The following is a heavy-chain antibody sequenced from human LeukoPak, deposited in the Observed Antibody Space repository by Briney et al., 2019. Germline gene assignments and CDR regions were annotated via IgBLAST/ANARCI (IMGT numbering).Heavy chain of an antibody. CDR3: AKGPVGGSGSYYRPDWFDP. CDR1: GFTFSSYG. D-gene: IGHD3-10*01. Sequence: AGGSLRLSCAASGFTFSSYGMTWVRQAPGKGLEWVSGISGSGGSTYYADSVKGRFTISRDNSKNTLYLQMNSLRAEDTAVYYCAKGPVGGSGSYYRPDWFDPWGQGTLVTVSS. J-gene: IGHJ5*02. V-gene: IGHV3-23*01. CDR2: ISGSGGST.